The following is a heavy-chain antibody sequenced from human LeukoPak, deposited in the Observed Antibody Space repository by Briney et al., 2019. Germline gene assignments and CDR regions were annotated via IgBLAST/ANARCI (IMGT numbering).Heavy chain of an antibody. CDR2: ISYDGSNK. CDR3: AREWEPTIYFDY. D-gene: IGHD1-26*01. Sequence: GGSLRLSCAASGFTFSNYDIHWVRQTPGKGLEWVAVISYDGSNKYYADSVKSRFTISRDNSKNTLYLQMNSLRAEDTAVYYCAREWEPTIYFDYWGQGTLVTVSS. V-gene: IGHV3-30-3*01. CDR1: GFTFSNYD. J-gene: IGHJ4*02.